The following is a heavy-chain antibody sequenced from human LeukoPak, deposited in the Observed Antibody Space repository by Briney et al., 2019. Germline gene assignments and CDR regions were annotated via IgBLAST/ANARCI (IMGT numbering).Heavy chain of an antibody. CDR1: GFTFSSYG. CDR2: IWYDGSNK. D-gene: IGHD3-3*01. Sequence: GGSLRLSCAASGFTFSSYGMHWVRQAPGKGLEWVAVIWYDGSNKYYADSVKGRFTISRDNSKNTLYLQMNSLRAEDTAVYYCARDTRTYYDFWSGPSYYFDYWGQGTLVTVSS. J-gene: IGHJ4*02. V-gene: IGHV3-33*01. CDR3: ARDTRTYYDFWSGPSYYFDY.